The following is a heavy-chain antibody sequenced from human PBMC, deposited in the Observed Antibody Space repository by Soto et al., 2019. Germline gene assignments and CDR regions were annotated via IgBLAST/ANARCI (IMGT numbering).Heavy chain of an antibody. J-gene: IGHJ4*02. V-gene: IGHV4-30-4*02. CDR3: ARDRSNSPDLFDF. CDR2: VYYTGST. CDR1: GGSINSDEYY. D-gene: IGHD1-1*01. Sequence: KTSDTLALTCSVSGGSINSDEYYWTWIRQPAGGGLEWIGHVYYTGSTSYSPSLNSRLTISVDTSKNQFSLRLNSVSAADTAVYYCARDRSNSPDLFDFWGQGTLVTVSS.